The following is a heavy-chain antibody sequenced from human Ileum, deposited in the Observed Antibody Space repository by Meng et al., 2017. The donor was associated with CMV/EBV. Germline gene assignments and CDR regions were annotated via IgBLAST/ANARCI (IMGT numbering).Heavy chain of an antibody. CDR3: ARILIGGGRYYGMDV. V-gene: IGHV3-74*01. D-gene: IGHD3-16*01. CDR1: GFTSSNYW. CDR2: INTDESTT. Sequence: GGSLRLPCAASGFTSSNYWMHWVRQAPGKGLVWVSRINTDESTTRYADFVKDRFTISRDNAKNTLYLQMDSLSAEDTAVYYCARILIGGGRYYGMDVWGQGTTVTVSS. J-gene: IGHJ6*02.